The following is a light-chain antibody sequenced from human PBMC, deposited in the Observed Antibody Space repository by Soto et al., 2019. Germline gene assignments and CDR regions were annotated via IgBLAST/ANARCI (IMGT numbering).Light chain of an antibody. CDR3: SSYTSSSTLGV. J-gene: IGLJ3*02. V-gene: IGLV2-14*01. CDR1: SSDVGGYNY. Sequence: QSALTQPASVSGSPGQSITIPCTGTSSDVGGYNYVSWYQHHPGKAPKLMVYEVSNRPSGVSNRFSGSKSGNTASLSISGLQAEDEADYYCSSYTSSSTLGVFGGGTKLPVL. CDR2: EVS.